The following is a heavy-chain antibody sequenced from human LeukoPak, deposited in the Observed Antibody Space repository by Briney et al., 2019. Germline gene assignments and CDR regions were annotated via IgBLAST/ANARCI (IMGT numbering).Heavy chain of an antibody. CDR3: AKEGLWFGELPMGY. D-gene: IGHD3-10*01. Sequence: GGSLRLSCAASGFTFSSYAMSWVPQAPGKGREWSPAISGSGGSTYYADSVKGRFTISRDNSKNTLYLQMNSLRAEDTAVYYCAKEGLWFGELPMGYWGQGTLVTVSS. J-gene: IGHJ4*02. V-gene: IGHV3-23*01. CDR1: GFTFSSYA. CDR2: ISGSGGST.